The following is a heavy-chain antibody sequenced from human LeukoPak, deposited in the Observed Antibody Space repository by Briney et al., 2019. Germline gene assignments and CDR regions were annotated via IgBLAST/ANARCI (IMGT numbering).Heavy chain of an antibody. V-gene: IGHV5-51*01. CDR3: TRRGSGYDHWHFDY. Sequence: GESLKISCKGLGYIFSINWIAWVRPMPRKSLEWMGIIYGGDSDDRYSPSFQGQVTISADKSMNTAYLQWSSLKASDTAMYYCTRRGSGYDHWHFDYWGQGTLVTVSS. D-gene: IGHD5-12*01. CDR2: IYGGDSDD. J-gene: IGHJ4*02. CDR1: GYIFSINW.